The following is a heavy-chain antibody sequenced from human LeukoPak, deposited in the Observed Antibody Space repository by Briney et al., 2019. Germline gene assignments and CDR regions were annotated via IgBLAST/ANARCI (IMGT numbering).Heavy chain of an antibody. CDR2: IYNSGST. D-gene: IGHD4-23*01. Sequence: SETLSLTCTVSGGSISSYYWSWIRQPPGKGLECIGYIYNSGSTNHNPSLKSRVTISLDTSKNQFSLKLSSVTAADTAVYYCARAPTTVVTPYYFDYWGQGTLVTVSS. J-gene: IGHJ4*02. CDR3: ARAPTTVVTPYYFDY. V-gene: IGHV4-59*01. CDR1: GGSISSYY.